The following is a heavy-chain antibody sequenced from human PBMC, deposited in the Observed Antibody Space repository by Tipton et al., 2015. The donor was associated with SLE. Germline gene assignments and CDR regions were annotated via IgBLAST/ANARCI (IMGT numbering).Heavy chain of an antibody. CDR2: IYYSGST. J-gene: IGHJ5*02. CDR3: ARRGYYDILTGTFDP. V-gene: IGHV4-30-4*01. CDR1: GGSISSGDYY. D-gene: IGHD3-9*01. Sequence: TLSLTCTVSGGSISSGDYYWSWFRQPPGKGLEWIGYIYYSGSTYYNPSLKSRVTISVDTSKNQFSLKLSSVTAADTAVYYCARRGYYDILTGTFDPWGQGTLVTVSS.